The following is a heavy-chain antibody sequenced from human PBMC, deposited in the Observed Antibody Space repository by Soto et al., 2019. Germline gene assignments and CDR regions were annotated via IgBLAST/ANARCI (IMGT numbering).Heavy chain of an antibody. CDR1: GGSISSTSYY. CDR2: IYFSGST. CDR3: ARSLSRHGYRSALV. Sequence: SETLSLTCTVSGGSISSTSYYWGWIRQPPGKGLEWIGSIYFSGSTYYNPSLKSRVTISVETSNNQSSLKLSSVTAADTAVYYCARSLSRHGYRSALVWGQGTLVTVSS. J-gene: IGHJ4*02. V-gene: IGHV4-39*01. D-gene: IGHD5-18*01.